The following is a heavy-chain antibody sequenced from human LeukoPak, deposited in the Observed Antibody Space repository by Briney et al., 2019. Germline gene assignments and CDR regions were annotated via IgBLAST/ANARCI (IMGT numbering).Heavy chain of an antibody. CDR3: VSTTSWPDY. CDR2: ISGSGGFT. Sequence: GGSLRLSCAASGFTFSSYWMHWVRQAPGKGLEWVSAISGSGGFTYSADSVKGRFTISRDNSKNTLYLQMNSLRADDTAVYYCVSTTSWPDYWGQGTLVTVSS. V-gene: IGHV3-23*01. D-gene: IGHD2-2*01. CDR1: GFTFSSYW. J-gene: IGHJ4*02.